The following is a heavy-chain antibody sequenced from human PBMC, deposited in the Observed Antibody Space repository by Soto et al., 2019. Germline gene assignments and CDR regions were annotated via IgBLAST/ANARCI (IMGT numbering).Heavy chain of an antibody. V-gene: IGHV3-33*01. CDR3: ARERQPYSSSWYDLGPFDY. D-gene: IGHD6-13*01. CDR1: GFTFSSYG. J-gene: IGHJ4*02. Sequence: GGSLRLSCAASGFTFSSYGMHWVRQAPGKGLEWVAVIWYDGSNKYYADSVKGRFTISRDNSKNTLYLQMNSLRAEDTAVYYCARERQPYSSSWYDLGPFDYWGQGTLVTVSS. CDR2: IWYDGSNK.